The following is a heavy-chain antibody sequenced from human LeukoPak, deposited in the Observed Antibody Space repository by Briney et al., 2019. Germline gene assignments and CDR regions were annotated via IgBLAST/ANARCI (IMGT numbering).Heavy chain of an antibody. CDR3: ARWRYKQWLLQNAKYFQH. CDR2: INHSGST. J-gene: IGHJ1*01. D-gene: IGHD6-19*01. Sequence: SETLSLTCAVYGGSFSGYYWSWIRQPPGKGLEWIGEINHSGSTNYNPSLKSRVTISADTSKNQFSLKLSSVTAADTAVYYCARWRYKQWLLQNAKYFQHWGQGTLVTVSS. V-gene: IGHV4-34*01. CDR1: GGSFSGYY.